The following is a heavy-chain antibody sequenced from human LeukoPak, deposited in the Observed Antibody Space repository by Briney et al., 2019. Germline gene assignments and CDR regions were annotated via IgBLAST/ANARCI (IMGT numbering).Heavy chain of an antibody. Sequence: PGGSLRLSCAASGFTVSNNYMSWVRRAAGKGLEWAALIYSGGSTYYADSVEGRFTISRDNSKNTLHLQMNSLRAEDTAVYYCVRNSGELGAWGQGTLVTVSS. CDR2: IYSGGST. J-gene: IGHJ5*02. D-gene: IGHD2-21*01. CDR1: GFTVSNNY. V-gene: IGHV3-53*01. CDR3: VRNSGELGA.